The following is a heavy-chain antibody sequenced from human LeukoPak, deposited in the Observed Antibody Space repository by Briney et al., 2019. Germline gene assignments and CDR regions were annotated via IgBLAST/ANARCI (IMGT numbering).Heavy chain of an antibody. J-gene: IGHJ4*02. D-gene: IGHD1-26*01. CDR2: IEKNAGGA. V-gene: IGHV3-23*01. CDR1: GFTFSDFA. CDR3: AKQEGALIENWCFDH. Sequence: GGSLRLSCATSGFTFSDFAMSWVRLAPGKGLEWVSSIEKNAGGAYYADSVKGRFTVSRDNSKNTLYLQMSSLRVEDTALYYCAKQEGALIENWCFDHWGLGTLVTVSS.